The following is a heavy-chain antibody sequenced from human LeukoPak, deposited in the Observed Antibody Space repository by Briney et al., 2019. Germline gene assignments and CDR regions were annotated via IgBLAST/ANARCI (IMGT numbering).Heavy chain of an antibody. CDR2: ISGSGGST. Sequence: SGGSLRLSCAASGFAFSSYTMGWVRQAPGKGLEWVSAISGSGGSTYYADSVKGRFTISRDNSKNTLYVQMNSLRAEDTAVYYCAKKTSYCGGDCYPYYFDHWGQGTLVTVSS. CDR3: AKKTSYCGGDCYPYYFDH. V-gene: IGHV3-23*01. J-gene: IGHJ4*02. D-gene: IGHD2-21*02. CDR1: GFAFSSYT.